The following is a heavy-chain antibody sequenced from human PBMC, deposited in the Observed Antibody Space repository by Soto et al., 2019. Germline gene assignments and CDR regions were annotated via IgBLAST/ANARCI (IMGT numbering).Heavy chain of an antibody. Sequence: GEALNISCQGSGYSYTNYWIGWVRRMPGKGLEWMGRIDPSDSYTNYSPSFQGHVTISADKSISTAYLQWSSLKASDTAMYYCARHRIAAAGIGYYYYGMDVWRQGTTDTVSS. V-gene: IGHV5-10-1*01. CDR1: GYSYTNYW. CDR3: ARHRIAAAGIGYYYYGMDV. J-gene: IGHJ6*02. CDR2: IDPSDSYT. D-gene: IGHD6-13*01.